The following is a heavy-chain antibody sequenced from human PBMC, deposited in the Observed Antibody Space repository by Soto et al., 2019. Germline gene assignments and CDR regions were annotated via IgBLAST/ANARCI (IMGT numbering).Heavy chain of an antibody. CDR2: IIPMLGVS. D-gene: IGHD7-27*01. CDR3: ATDRRENWGIDY. V-gene: IGHV1-69*04. J-gene: IGHJ4*02. CDR1: GDTFSSYS. Sequence: QVQLVQSGAEVKKPGSSAKVSCKASGDTFSSYSFNWVRQAPGEGLEWMGRIIPMLGVSSSAQKFQGRVTFTADKSTSTVYMELSSLRSEDTAIYYCATDRRENWGIDYWGQGSLVTVSS.